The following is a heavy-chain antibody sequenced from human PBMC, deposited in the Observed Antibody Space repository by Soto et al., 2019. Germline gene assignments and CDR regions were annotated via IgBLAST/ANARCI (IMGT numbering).Heavy chain of an antibody. CDR2: IYWDYDK. Sequence: QITLKESGPTLVKPTQTLTLTCTFSGFSLSTSGVGVGWIRQPPGKALEWLALIYWDYDKSYSPSLKSRLTNRKVTSKNQVVLTMTYMDPVDPATYYCAHNALRLEGWFDPWGQETLVTVSS. V-gene: IGHV2-5*02. CDR1: GFSLSTSGVG. J-gene: IGHJ5*02. D-gene: IGHD1-1*01. CDR3: AHNALRLEGWFDP.